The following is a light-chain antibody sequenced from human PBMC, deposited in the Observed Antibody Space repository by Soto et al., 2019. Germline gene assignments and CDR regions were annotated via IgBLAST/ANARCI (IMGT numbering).Light chain of an antibody. J-gene: IGKJ4*01. Sequence: QLTQSPSSLSASIGGRVTITCRASQGIATYLAWYQQKPGQAPNLLIYSASTLQSGVPSRFSGGGSGTEFTLTISSLQPEDFATYYCQQLNSYPLTFGGGTKVEI. CDR1: QGIATY. CDR2: SAS. CDR3: QQLNSYPLT. V-gene: IGKV1-9*01.